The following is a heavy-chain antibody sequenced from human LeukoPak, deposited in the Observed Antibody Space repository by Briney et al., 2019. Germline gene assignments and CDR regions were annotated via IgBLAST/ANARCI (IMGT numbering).Heavy chain of an antibody. V-gene: IGHV4-61*02. CDR3: ARDRRICSSTSCPTYYYYYYMDV. CDR1: GGSINSGSYY. D-gene: IGHD2-2*01. Sequence: SETLSLTCTVSGGSINSGSYYWSWIRQPAGKGLEWIGRIYTSGSTNYNPSLKSRVTISVDTSKNQFSLKLSSVTAADTAVYYCARDRRICSSTSCPTYYYYYYMDVWGKGTTVTVSS. CDR2: IYTSGST. J-gene: IGHJ6*03.